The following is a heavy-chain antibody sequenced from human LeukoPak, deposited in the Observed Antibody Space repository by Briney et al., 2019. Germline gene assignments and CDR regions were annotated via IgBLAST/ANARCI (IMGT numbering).Heavy chain of an antibody. Sequence: SETLSLACAVYGGSFSGYYWSWIRQPPGKGLEWIGEISHSGSTNYNPSLKSRVTISVDTSKNQFSLKLSSVTAADTAVYYCARVQNGDYPSYFDYWGQGTLVTVSS. CDR3: ARVQNGDYPSYFDY. J-gene: IGHJ4*02. D-gene: IGHD4-17*01. CDR2: ISHSGST. V-gene: IGHV4-34*01. CDR1: GGSFSGYY.